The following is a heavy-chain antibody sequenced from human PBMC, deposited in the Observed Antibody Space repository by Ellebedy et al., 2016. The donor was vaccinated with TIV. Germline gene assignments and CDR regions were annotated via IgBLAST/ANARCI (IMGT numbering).Heavy chain of an antibody. Sequence: MPSETLSLTCAVYGGSFSGYYWSWIRQPPGKGLEWIGEINHSGNTNYNPSLKSRFTVSLDTSNNQFSLKLRSVTAADTAGYYCARGGLWFGVWGQGTTVTVSS. CDR3: ARGGLWFGV. CDR1: GGSFSGYY. V-gene: IGHV4-34*01. D-gene: IGHD3-10*01. J-gene: IGHJ6*02. CDR2: INHSGNT.